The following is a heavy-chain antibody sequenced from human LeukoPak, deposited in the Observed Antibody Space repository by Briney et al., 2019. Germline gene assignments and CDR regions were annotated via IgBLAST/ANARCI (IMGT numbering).Heavy chain of an antibody. CDR2: INHSGST. CDR1: GVSFSGYY. J-gene: IGHJ6*03. V-gene: IGHV4-34*01. D-gene: IGHD5-12*01. Sequence: PSETLSLTCAVYGVSFSGYYWSWIRQPPGKGLEWIGEINHSGSTNYNPSLKSRVTISVDTSKNQFSLKLSSVTAADTAVYYCARQTHGWRGPIIRKDYYMDVWGKGTTVTISS. CDR3: ARQTHGWRGPIIRKDYYMDV.